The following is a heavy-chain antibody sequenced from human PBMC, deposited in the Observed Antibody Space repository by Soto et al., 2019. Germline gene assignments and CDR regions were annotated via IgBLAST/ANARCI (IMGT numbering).Heavy chain of an antibody. CDR1: GFTFSSYG. V-gene: IGHV3-33*01. CDR2: IWYDGSNK. J-gene: IGHJ3*02. CDR3: ARVPPGGTTPLGAFDI. Sequence: GGSLRLSCAASGFTFSSYGMHWVRQAPGKGLEWVAVIWYDGSNKYYADSVKGRFTISRDNSKNTLYLQMNSLRAEDTAVYYCARVPPGGTTPLGAFDIWGQGTMVTVSS. D-gene: IGHD2-2*01.